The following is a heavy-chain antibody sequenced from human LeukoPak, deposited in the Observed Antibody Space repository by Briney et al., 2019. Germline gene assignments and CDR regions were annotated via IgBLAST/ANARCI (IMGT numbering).Heavy chain of an antibody. D-gene: IGHD2-15*01. J-gene: IGHJ4*02. Sequence: PGGSLRLSCAASGFTFSSYSMNWVRQAPGKGLEWVSSISSSSSYMYYADSVKGRFTISRDNAKNSLYLQMNSLRAEDTAVYCCARDRMWYDYWGQGTLVTVSS. V-gene: IGHV3-21*01. CDR2: ISSSSSYM. CDR3: ARDRMWYDY. CDR1: GFTFSSYS.